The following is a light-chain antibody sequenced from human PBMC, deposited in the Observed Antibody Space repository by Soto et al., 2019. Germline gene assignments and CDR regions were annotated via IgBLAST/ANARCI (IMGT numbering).Light chain of an antibody. CDR1: QSVSNNY. J-gene: IGKJ1*01. Sequence: EIVLPQSPGTLSLSPGERATLSCRASQSVSNNYLAWYQQKPGQAPRLLIYGASNRATGIPDRFSGSGSGTDFTLTISRLEPEDFAVYYCQQYGSSGTFGQGTKADIK. CDR2: GAS. V-gene: IGKV3-20*01. CDR3: QQYGSSGT.